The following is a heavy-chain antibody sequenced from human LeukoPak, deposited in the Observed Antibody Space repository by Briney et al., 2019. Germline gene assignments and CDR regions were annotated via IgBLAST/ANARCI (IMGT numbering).Heavy chain of an antibody. CDR1: GGSISSYY. J-gene: IGHJ4*02. Sequence: SETLSLTCTVSGGSISSYYWSWIRQPPGKGLEWIGNIFYSGSPNYNPSLKSRVTTSFDTSKNQFSLKLSSVTAAVTAVYYCARVGHIVAAGTYDYWGQGTLVTVPS. D-gene: IGHD6-13*01. V-gene: IGHV4-59*08. CDR3: ARVGHIVAAGTYDY. CDR2: IFYSGSP.